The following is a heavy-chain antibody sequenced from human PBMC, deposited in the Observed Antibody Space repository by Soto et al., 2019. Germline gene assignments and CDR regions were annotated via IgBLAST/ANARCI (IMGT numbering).Heavy chain of an antibody. CDR3: VKDISGAYSGPNYDA. Sequence: PGGFLRLSCAASGFNFGDYAMHWVRQTPGQGLEWVSGLNWNSVTPGYGDSVKGRFSIYRDNGKYALYLQMTSLRPEDTALYYCVKDISGAYSGPNYDAWGQGTLVTVSS. J-gene: IGHJ4*02. D-gene: IGHD1-26*01. CDR2: LNWNSVTP. CDR1: GFNFGDYA. V-gene: IGHV3-9*01.